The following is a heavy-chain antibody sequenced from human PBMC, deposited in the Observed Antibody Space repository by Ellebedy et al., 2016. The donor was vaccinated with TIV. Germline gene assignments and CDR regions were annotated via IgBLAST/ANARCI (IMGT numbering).Heavy chain of an antibody. V-gene: IGHV3-9*01. CDR3: AKDSTDKGELLAFDY. Sequence: SLKISXAASGFTFDDYAMLWVRQAPGKGLEWVSGISWNSGRIDYADSVKGRFTISRDNAKNSLYLQMNSLRAEDTALYYCAKDSTDKGELLAFDYWGQGTLVTVSS. CDR1: GFTFDDYA. J-gene: IGHJ4*02. D-gene: IGHD1-26*01. CDR2: ISWNSGRI.